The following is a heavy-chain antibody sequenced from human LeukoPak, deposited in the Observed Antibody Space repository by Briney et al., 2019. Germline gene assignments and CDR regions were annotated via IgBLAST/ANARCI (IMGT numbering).Heavy chain of an antibody. D-gene: IGHD4-11*01. V-gene: IGHV3-74*01. CDR2: IKSDGSST. Sequence: GGSLRLSCAASGFPFSSYWMHWVRQAPGKGLVWVSHIKSDGSSTSYADSVKGRFTISRDNSKNTLYLRMTSLRAEDTAVYYCAREYSNSRLFDYWGQGTLVTVSS. CDR1: GFPFSSYW. CDR3: AREYSNSRLFDY. J-gene: IGHJ4*02.